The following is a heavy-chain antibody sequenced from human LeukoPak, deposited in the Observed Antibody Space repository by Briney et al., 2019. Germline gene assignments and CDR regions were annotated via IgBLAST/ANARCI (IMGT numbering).Heavy chain of an antibody. CDR1: GFTFSSFN. V-gene: IGHV3-21*04. Sequence: GGSLRLSCAASGFTFSSFNMNWVRQAPGKAMEWVSSITSSGTHIFYADSVRGRFTISRDNAKNSLYLQMDSLGPDDTAVYYCARDREMATTERYNWFDPWGQGTLVTVSS. CDR2: ITSSGTHI. D-gene: IGHD5-24*01. CDR3: ARDREMATTERYNWFDP. J-gene: IGHJ5*02.